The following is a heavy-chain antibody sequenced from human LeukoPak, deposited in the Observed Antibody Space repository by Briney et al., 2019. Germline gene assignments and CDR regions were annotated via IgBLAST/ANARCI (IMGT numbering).Heavy chain of an antibody. CDR3: ARDYSSSWLRFFDY. CDR2: IRGKANSYAT. D-gene: IGHD6-6*01. CDR1: GFTFSDSV. V-gene: IGHV3-73*01. Sequence: PGGSLRLSCAASGFTFSDSVMHWVRQASGKGLEWVGRIRGKANSYATVYAASVKGRFTISRDDSKNTAYLQMNSLRAEDTAVYYCARDYSSSWLRFFDYWGQGTLVTVSS. J-gene: IGHJ4*02.